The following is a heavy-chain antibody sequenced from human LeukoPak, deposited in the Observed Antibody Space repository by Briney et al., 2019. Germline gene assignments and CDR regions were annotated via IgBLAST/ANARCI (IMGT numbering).Heavy chain of an antibody. CDR1: GFTFDDYA. D-gene: IGHD6-13*01. V-gene: IGHV3-9*01. Sequence: GGSLRLSCAASGFTFDDYAMHWVRQAPGKGLEWVSGISWNSGSIGYADSVKGRFTISRDNAKNSLYLQMNSLRAEDTALYYCAKDREAYIAAAGTVDYWGQGTLVTVSS. J-gene: IGHJ4*02. CDR3: AKDREAYIAAAGTVDY. CDR2: ISWNSGSI.